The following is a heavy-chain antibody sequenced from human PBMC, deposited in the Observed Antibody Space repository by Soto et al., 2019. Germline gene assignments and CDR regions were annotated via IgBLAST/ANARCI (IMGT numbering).Heavy chain of an antibody. Sequence: PGRALRLSCVDSGFSLSVNYMSWIRQAPGKGREWVSYISSSGSTIYYADSVKGRFTISRDNAKNSLYLQMNSLRAEDTAVYYCARDLGYDSSGYSAWGQGTLVTVSS. D-gene: IGHD3-22*01. CDR1: GFSLSVNY. CDR2: ISSSGSTI. V-gene: IGHV3-11*01. CDR3: ARDLGYDSSGYSA. J-gene: IGHJ5*02.